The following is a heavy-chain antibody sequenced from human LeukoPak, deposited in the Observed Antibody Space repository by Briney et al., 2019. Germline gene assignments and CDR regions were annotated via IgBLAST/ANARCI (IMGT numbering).Heavy chain of an antibody. CDR1: GYSFTSYW. Sequence: GESLKISCKGSGYSFTSYWIGWVRQMPGKGLEWMGIIYPGDSDTRYSPSFRGQVTIPADKSISTAYLQWSSLKASDTAMYYCARHGRYGDYTIDYWGQGTLVTVSS. V-gene: IGHV5-51*01. J-gene: IGHJ4*02. CDR2: IYPGDSDT. D-gene: IGHD4-17*01. CDR3: ARHGRYGDYTIDY.